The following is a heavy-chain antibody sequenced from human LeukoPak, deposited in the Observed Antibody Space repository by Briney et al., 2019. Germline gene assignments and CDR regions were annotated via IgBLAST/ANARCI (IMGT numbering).Heavy chain of an antibody. CDR3: ARGMTTVTTPNFDY. CDR2: INPNTGKP. D-gene: IGHD4-17*01. Sequence: GASVKVSCKASGYTFSSYAMNWVRQAPGQGLEWMGWINPNTGKPAYAQGFTGRFVFSLDTSVSTAYLQISSLKAEDTAVYYCARGMTTVTTPNFDYWGQGTLVTVSS. J-gene: IGHJ4*02. CDR1: GYTFSSYA. V-gene: IGHV7-4-1*02.